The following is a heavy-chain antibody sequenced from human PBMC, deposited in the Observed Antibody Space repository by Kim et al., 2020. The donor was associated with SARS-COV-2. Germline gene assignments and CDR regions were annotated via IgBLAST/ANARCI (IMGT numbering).Heavy chain of an antibody. CDR2: IDGSDGTT. V-gene: IGHV3-23*01. D-gene: IGHD2-2*03. J-gene: IGHJ1*01. CDR1: GFTFIGHA. Sequence: GGSLRLSCTTSGFTFIGHAMSWVRQAPGQGLEWVSSIDGSDGTTYYVDSVKGRFTISRADAKNTLYLQMRALRADDTATYYCMKGGWGWIWDHWGQDT. CDR3: MKGGWGWIWDH.